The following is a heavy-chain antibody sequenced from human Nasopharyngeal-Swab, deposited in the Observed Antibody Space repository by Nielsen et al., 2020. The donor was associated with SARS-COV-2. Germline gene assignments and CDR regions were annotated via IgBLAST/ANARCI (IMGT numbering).Heavy chain of an antibody. D-gene: IGHD2-2*01. Sequence: SETLSLTCTVSGGSVSSGSYYWSWIRHPPGKGLEWIGYIYYSGSTNYNPSLKSRVTISVDTSKNQFSLKLSSVTAADTAVYYCARDPLVPAASDAFDIWGQGTMVTVSS. CDR1: GGSVSSGSYY. J-gene: IGHJ3*02. CDR3: ARDPLVPAASDAFDI. CDR2: IYYSGST. V-gene: IGHV4-61*01.